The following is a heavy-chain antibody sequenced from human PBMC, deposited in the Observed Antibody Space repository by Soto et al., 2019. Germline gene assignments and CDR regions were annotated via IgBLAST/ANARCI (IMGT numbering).Heavy chain of an antibody. CDR1: GGSISSYY. V-gene: IGHV4-59*01. CDR2: IYYSGST. CDR3: ARDRGNYDFWSGHYAFDI. Sequence: TSETLSLTCTVSGGSISSYYWIWIRQPPGKGLEWIGYIYYSGSTNYNPSLKSRVTISVDTSKNQFSLKLSSVTAADTAVYYCARDRGNYDFWSGHYAFDIWGQGTMVTVSS. J-gene: IGHJ3*02. D-gene: IGHD3-3*01.